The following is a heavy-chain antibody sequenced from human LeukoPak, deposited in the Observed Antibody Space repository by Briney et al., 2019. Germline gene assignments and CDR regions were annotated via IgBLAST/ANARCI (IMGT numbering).Heavy chain of an antibody. J-gene: IGHJ6*02. Sequence: PGGSLRLSCAASGFTFSSYAMSWVRQAPGKGLEWIGEINHSGSTNYNPSLKSRVTISVDTSKNQFSLKLSSVTAADTAVYYCARGRRVVVAAWSWVPSGHGMDVWGQGTTVTVSS. CDR2: INHSGST. CDR1: GFTFSSYA. CDR3: ARGRRVVVAAWSWVPSGHGMDV. V-gene: IGHV4-34*01. D-gene: IGHD2-15*01.